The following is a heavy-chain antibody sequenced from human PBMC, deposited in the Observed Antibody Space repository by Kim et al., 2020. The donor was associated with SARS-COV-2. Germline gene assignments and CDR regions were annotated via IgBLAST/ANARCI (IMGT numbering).Heavy chain of an antibody. Sequence: GGSLRLSCAASGFTFSSYAMSWVRQAPGKGLEWVSAISGSGGSTYYADSVKGRFTISRDNSKNTLYLQMNSLRAEDTAVYYCAKVYPRFLEWLPPLFFDYWGQGTLVTVSA. CDR1: GFTFSSYA. J-gene: IGHJ4*02. CDR3: AKVYPRFLEWLPPLFFDY. D-gene: IGHD3-3*01. V-gene: IGHV3-23*01. CDR2: ISGSGGST.